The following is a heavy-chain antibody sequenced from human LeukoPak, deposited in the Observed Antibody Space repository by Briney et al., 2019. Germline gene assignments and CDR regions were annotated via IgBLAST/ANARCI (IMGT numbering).Heavy chain of an antibody. CDR3: AASKYRIWSGYYTLPDY. CDR1: GGTFSSYA. V-gene: IGHV1-69*05. CDR2: TIPIFGTA. D-gene: IGHD3-3*01. J-gene: IGHJ4*02. Sequence: ASVKVSCKASGGTFSSYAISRVRQAPGQGLEWMGGTIPIFGTANYAQKFQGRVTITTDESTSTAYMELSSLRSEDTAVYYCAASKYRIWSGYYTLPDYWGQGTLVTVSS.